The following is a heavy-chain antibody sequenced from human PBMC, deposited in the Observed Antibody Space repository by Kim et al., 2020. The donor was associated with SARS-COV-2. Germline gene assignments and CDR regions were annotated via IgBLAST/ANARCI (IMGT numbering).Heavy chain of an antibody. CDR1: GGSISSTFYF. CDR3: PRLTVYGSTTTDS. V-gene: IGHV4-39*01. CDR2: IYHSGST. J-gene: IGHJ4*02. Sequence: SETLSLTCTVSGGSISSTFYFWSWIRQPPGKGLEWIGTIYHSGSTDYHPSLKNRVTISLDTSKNDFPLRLTSVTAADTAVYYCPRLTVYGSTTTDSWGQG. D-gene: IGHD3-10*01.